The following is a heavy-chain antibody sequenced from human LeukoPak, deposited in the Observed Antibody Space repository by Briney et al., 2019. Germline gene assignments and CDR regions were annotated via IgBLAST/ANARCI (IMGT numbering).Heavy chain of an antibody. Sequence: ASVKVSCKASGGSFSSYAISWVRQAPGQGLEWMGWISTYNGNPNYAQKLQGRVTMTTNPSTTTAHRELRSLRSDDSAVYCCARGLYVSSGYYLPGPPHIFDYWGQGTLVTVSS. D-gene: IGHD3-22*01. J-gene: IGHJ4*02. V-gene: IGHV1-18*01. CDR1: GGSFSSYA. CDR3: ARGLYVSSGYYLPGPPHIFDY. CDR2: ISTYNGNP.